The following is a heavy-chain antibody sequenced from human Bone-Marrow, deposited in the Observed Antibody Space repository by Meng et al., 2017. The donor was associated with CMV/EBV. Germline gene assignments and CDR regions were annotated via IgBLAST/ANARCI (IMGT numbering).Heavy chain of an antibody. J-gene: IGHJ6*02. D-gene: IGHD3-10*01. CDR3: ARDSGVIIDRYYYYYGMDV. CDR1: GFTFDDYG. V-gene: IGHV3-20*04. CDR2: INWNGGST. Sequence: GGPLRLSCAASGFTFDDYGMSWVRQAPGKGLEWVSGINWNGGSTGYADSVKGRFTISRDNAKNSLYLQMNSLRAEDTALYYCARDSGVIIDRYYYYYGMDVWGQGTTVTVSS.